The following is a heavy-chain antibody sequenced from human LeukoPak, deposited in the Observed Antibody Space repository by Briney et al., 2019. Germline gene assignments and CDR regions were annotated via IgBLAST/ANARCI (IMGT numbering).Heavy chain of an antibody. V-gene: IGHV4-61*02. CDR1: GGSISSGSYY. D-gene: IGHD3-22*01. CDR3: ARESMIAGSQH. J-gene: IGHJ1*01. Sequence: PSETLSLTCTVSGGSISSGSYYWSWIRQPGGKGLEWIGRIYTSGSTNYNPSLKSRVTISVDTSKNQFSLKLSSVTAADTAVYYCARESMIAGSQHWGQGTLVTVSS. CDR2: IYTSGST.